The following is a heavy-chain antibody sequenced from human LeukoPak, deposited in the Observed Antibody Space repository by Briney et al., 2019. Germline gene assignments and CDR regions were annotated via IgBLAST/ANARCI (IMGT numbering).Heavy chain of an antibody. D-gene: IGHD6-13*01. CDR3: ARDCIAPPCDAFDI. CDR2: IYYSGST. J-gene: IGHJ3*02. Sequence: SGTLSLTCTVSGGSISSSSYYWGWIRQPPGKGLEWIGSIYYSGSTYYNPSLKSRVTISVDTSKNQFSLKLSSVTAADTAVYYCARDCIAPPCDAFDIWGQGTMVTVSS. CDR1: GGSISSSSYY. V-gene: IGHV4-39*07.